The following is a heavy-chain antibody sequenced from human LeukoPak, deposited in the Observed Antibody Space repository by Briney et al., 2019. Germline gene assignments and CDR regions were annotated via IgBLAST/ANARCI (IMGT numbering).Heavy chain of an antibody. D-gene: IGHD2-21*02. CDR2: IRSKANSCAT. CDR1: GFTFSGSA. J-gene: IGHJ3*02. Sequence: GGSLRLXCAASGFTFSGSAMHWVRQASGKGLEWVGRIRSKANSCATAYAASVKGRFTISRDDSKNTAYLQMNSLKTEDTAVYYCTRPLITYCGGDCYAPDAFDIWGQGTMVTVSS. CDR3: TRPLITYCGGDCYAPDAFDI. V-gene: IGHV3-73*01.